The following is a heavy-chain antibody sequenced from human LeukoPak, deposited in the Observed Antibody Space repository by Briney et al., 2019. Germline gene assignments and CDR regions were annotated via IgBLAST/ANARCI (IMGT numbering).Heavy chain of an antibody. J-gene: IGHJ4*02. CDR2: IKNKADDGTT. D-gene: IGHD2-15*01. Sequence: GGSLRLSCAASGFTFSYAWMSWVRQAPGKGLEWVGRIKNKADDGTTDYAAPVKGRFTISRDDSKNTLYLQMDSLKTEDTAVYYCFRHLVVPGAGADYWGQGTLVTVSS. V-gene: IGHV3-15*01. CDR1: GFTFSYAW. CDR3: FRHLVVPGAGADY.